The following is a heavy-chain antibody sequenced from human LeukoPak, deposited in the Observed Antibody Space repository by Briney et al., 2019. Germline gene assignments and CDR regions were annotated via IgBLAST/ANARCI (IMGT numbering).Heavy chain of an antibody. D-gene: IGHD3-22*01. V-gene: IGHV3-7*01. J-gene: IGHJ4*02. CDR1: GFTFSSYW. CDR3: AREGYYDCSGYSIRFSY. Sequence: PGESLRLSCVASGFTFSSYWMSWVRQAPGKGLEWVANIRQDGSEKYYVDSVKGRFTISRDNAKNSLYLQMNSLRAEDTAVYYCAREGYYDCSGYSIRFSYWGQGTLVTVSS. CDR2: IRQDGSEK.